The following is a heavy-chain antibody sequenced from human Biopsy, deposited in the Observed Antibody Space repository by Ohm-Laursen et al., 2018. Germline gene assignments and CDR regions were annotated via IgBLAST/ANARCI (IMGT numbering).Heavy chain of an antibody. CDR2: ITSRTSST. CDR3: ARWYGDLFYYYNGMDV. J-gene: IGHJ6*02. CDR1: GFTFNVYS. D-gene: IGHD3-10*01. Sequence: SLRLSCSASGFTFNVYSIVWVRQAPGKGLEWDSSITSRTSSTYYADSVKGRVTISRDNANNSVSLQMNNLRVDDTAVYYCARWYGDLFYYYNGMDVWGQGTTVTVSS. V-gene: IGHV3-21*01.